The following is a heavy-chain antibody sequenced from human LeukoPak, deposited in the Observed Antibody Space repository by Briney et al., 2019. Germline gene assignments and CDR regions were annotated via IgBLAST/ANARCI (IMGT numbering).Heavy chain of an antibody. CDR2: IYHSGST. D-gene: IGHD2-21*01. J-gene: IGHJ6*03. Sequence: SETLSLTCTVSGYSISSDYYWGWIRQPPGKGLEWTGSIYHSGSTYYNPSLKSRVTVSLDTSKNQFSLKLSSVTAADTAVYYCARQIIPYYMDVWGKGTTVTVSS. CDR1: GYSISSDYY. V-gene: IGHV4-38-2*02. CDR3: ARQIIPYYMDV.